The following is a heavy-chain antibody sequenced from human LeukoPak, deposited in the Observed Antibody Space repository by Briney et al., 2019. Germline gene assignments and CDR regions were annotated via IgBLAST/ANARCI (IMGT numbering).Heavy chain of an antibody. D-gene: IGHD2-15*01. CDR2: ISPNSGGT. Sequence: ASVKVSFKASGYTFTGYYMHWVRQAPGQGLEWIGWISPNSGGTKYAQKFQGRITMTRDTSITTAYMELSRLRFDDTAVYYCAGGGSRYSVDYWGQGTLVIVSS. J-gene: IGHJ4*02. CDR1: GYTFTGYY. V-gene: IGHV1-2*02. CDR3: AGGGSRYSVDY.